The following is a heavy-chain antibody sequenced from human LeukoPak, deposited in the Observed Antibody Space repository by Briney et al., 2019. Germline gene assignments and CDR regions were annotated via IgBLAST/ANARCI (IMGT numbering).Heavy chain of an antibody. CDR3: AKGRYITMIVVVIGDAFDI. Sequence: GGSLRLSGAASGFTFSSYAMSWVRQAPGKGLEWVSGISGSGGSTYYADSMKGRFTISRDNSKNTLYLQMNSLRAEDMAVYYCAKGRYITMIVVVIGDAFDIWGQGTMVTVSS. CDR2: ISGSGGST. V-gene: IGHV3-23*01. J-gene: IGHJ3*02. D-gene: IGHD3-22*01. CDR1: GFTFSSYA.